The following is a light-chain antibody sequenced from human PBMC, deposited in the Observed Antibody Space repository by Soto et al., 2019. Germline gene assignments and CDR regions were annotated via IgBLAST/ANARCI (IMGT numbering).Light chain of an antibody. Sequence: EVVMTHSPATVPVSPGERVTLSCSAVQSVSIDLAWYQQKPGQAPRLLIYGASNRATGVPARFSGSGSGTDFTLTISSLEPEDFAVYYCQQRSNWPPTFGGGTKVDIK. CDR1: QSVSID. CDR3: QQRSNWPPT. J-gene: IGKJ4*01. CDR2: GAS. V-gene: IGKV3-11*01.